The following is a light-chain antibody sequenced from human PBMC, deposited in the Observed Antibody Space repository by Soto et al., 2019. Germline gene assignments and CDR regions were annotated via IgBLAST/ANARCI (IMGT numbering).Light chain of an antibody. J-gene: IGKJ2*01. CDR3: QQYGSSPYT. Sequence: EILLTQSPSTLSLSPGARATLSCRASQSVRNNYLAWYRQQRPGQAPRLLIYGASGRATGIPDRFSGSGSGTDFTLTISRLQPEDFAVYYCQQYGSSPYTFGQGTKLEI. V-gene: IGKV3-20*01. CDR2: GAS. CDR1: QSVRNNY.